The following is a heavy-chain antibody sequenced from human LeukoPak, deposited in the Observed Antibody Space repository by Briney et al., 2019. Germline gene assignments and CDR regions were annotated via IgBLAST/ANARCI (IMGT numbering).Heavy chain of an antibody. D-gene: IGHD5-12*01. CDR3: ARGVDNYYYGMDV. Sequence: GASVKVSCKASGGTFSSYTISWVRQAPGQGLEWMGGIIPIFGTSNYAQKFQGRVTITADESTSTAYMELSSLRSEDTAVYYCARGVDNYYYGMDVWGQGTTVTVSS. J-gene: IGHJ6*02. V-gene: IGHV1-69*13. CDR2: IIPIFGTS. CDR1: GGTFSSYT.